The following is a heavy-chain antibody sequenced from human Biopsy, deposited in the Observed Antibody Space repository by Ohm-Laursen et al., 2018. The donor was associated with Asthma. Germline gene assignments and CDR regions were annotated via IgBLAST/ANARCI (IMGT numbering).Heavy chain of an antibody. J-gene: IGHJ6*02. V-gene: IGHV1-69*13. CDR1: GDSFSNYA. D-gene: IGHD5-12*01. CDR3: ARGYSGSDRIVYYYSGLEV. CDR2: LIPVLGTP. Sequence: SVKVSCKASGDSFSNYAISWVRQAPGQGLEWMGGLIPVLGTPDHAQMFEGRVTITADESTSTAYMELSSLSSEDTAVYYCARGYSGSDRIVYYYSGLEVWGLGTTVTVSS.